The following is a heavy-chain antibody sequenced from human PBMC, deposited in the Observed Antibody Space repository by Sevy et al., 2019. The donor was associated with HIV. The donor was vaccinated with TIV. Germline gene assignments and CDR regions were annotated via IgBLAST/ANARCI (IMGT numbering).Heavy chain of an antibody. Sequence: GGSLRLSCAASGFTFSSYAMHWVRQAPGKGLEWVAVISYDGSNKYYADSVKGRLTISRDNSKNTLYLQMNSLRAEDTAVYYCARDLVSYCSGGSCYYYGMDVWGQGTTVTVSS. CDR3: ARDLVSYCSGGSCYYYGMDV. CDR1: GFTFSSYA. CDR2: ISYDGSNK. V-gene: IGHV3-30-3*01. J-gene: IGHJ6*02. D-gene: IGHD2-15*01.